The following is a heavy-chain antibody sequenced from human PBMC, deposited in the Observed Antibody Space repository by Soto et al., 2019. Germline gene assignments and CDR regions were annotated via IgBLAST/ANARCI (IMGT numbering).Heavy chain of an antibody. D-gene: IGHD2-15*01. Sequence: GASVKVSCKASGYTFTSHYMHWVRQAPGQGLEWVGIINPSGGSTTFAQKFQGRVTMTRDTYTSTVYMELSSLRSEDTAVYYCARDQVAGTYYFDYWGQGTLVTVSS. CDR3: ARDQVAGTYYFDY. CDR2: INPSGGST. J-gene: IGHJ4*02. V-gene: IGHV1-46*01. CDR1: GYTFTSHY.